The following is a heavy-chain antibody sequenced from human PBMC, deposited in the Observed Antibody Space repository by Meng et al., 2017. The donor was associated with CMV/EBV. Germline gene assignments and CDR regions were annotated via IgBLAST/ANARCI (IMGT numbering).Heavy chain of an antibody. CDR3: ARGRGEDTAMVPFDY. Sequence: VQLEQLGAGLLQPSETMYLTCAVDGASFSGYYWSWIRQPPGKGLEWMGEINHSGSTNYNPSLKSRVIISVDTSKTQFSLKLSSVTAADTAVDYCARGRGEDTAMVPFDYWGQGTLVTVSS. V-gene: IGHV4-34*01. D-gene: IGHD5-18*01. CDR1: GASFSGYY. J-gene: IGHJ4*02. CDR2: INHSGST.